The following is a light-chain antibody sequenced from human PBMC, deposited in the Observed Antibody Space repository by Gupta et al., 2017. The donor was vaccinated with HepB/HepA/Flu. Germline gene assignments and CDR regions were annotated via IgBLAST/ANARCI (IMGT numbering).Light chain of an antibody. V-gene: IGLV2-14*03. CDR3: ASDTGGNSFFV. CDR1: GGDIGVYDY. Sequence: QSAMTHPASVSGSPGHWVTVSGTGTGGDIGVYDYVSWYQQHAGKAPQLLIFAVSNRPAGISSRFSGSKYSNAASLTISGLQAEDDADYCCASDTGGNSFFVFGGGTTVTVL. J-gene: IGLJ1*01. CDR2: AVS.